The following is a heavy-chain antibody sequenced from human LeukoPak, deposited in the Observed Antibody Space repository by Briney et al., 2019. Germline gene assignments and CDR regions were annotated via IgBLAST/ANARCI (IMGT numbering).Heavy chain of an antibody. V-gene: IGHV4-34*01. CDR1: GGSFSGYY. CDR3: ARMGGYSGYATH. J-gene: IGHJ4*02. Sequence: SETLSLTCAVYGGSFSGYYWSWIRQPPGKGLEWIGEINHSGSTDYNPSLKSRVTISVDTSKNQFSLKLSSVTAADTAVYYCARMGGYSGYATHWGQGTLVTVSS. CDR2: INHSGST. D-gene: IGHD5-12*01.